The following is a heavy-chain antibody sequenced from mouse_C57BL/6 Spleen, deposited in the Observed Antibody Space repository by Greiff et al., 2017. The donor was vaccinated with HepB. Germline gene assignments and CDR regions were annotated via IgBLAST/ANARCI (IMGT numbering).Heavy chain of an antibody. CDR1: GYTFTDYY. V-gene: IGHV1-26*01. J-gene: IGHJ1*03. CDR2: INPNNGGT. CDR3: ARRGHYYGSRYWYFDV. Sequence: VQLQQSGPELVKPGASVKISCKASGYTFTDYYMNWVKQSHGKSLEWIGDINPNNGGTSYNQKFKGKATLTVDKSSSTAYMELRSLTSEDSAVYYCARRGHYYGSRYWYFDVWGTGTTVTVSS. D-gene: IGHD1-1*01.